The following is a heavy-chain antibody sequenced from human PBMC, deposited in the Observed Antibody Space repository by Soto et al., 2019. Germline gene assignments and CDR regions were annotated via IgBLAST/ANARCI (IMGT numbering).Heavy chain of an antibody. Sequence: QLQLQESGSGLVKPSQTLSLTCAVSGGSISSGGYSWSWIRQPPGKGLEWIGYIYHSGSTYYNPSLKRRVTISVDRSQNQFSLKLSSVPAADTAVYYCARGSVLLWFGELQAFDIWGQGTMVTGSS. D-gene: IGHD3-10*01. J-gene: IGHJ3*02. CDR2: IYHSGST. CDR1: GGSISSGGYS. CDR3: ARGSVLLWFGELQAFDI. V-gene: IGHV4-30-2*01.